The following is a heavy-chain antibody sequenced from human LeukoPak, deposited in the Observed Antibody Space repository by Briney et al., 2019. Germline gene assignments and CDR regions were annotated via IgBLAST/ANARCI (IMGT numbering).Heavy chain of an antibody. CDR3: AIVVDYHDSSGYYLDY. CDR1: GHTLTELS. CDR2: FDPEDGET. D-gene: IGHD3-22*01. Sequence: ASVNVSCKVSGHTLTELSIHWVRQAPGKGLEWMGGFDPEDGETIYAQKFQGRVTMTEDTSTDTAYMEMSSLRSDDTAVYYCAIVVDYHDSSGYYLDYWGQGTLVTVSS. J-gene: IGHJ4*02. V-gene: IGHV1-24*01.